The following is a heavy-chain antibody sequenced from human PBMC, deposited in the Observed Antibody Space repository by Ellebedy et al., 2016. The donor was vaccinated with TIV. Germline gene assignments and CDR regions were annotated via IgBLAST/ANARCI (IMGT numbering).Heavy chain of an antibody. J-gene: IGHJ4*02. D-gene: IGHD4-17*01. Sequence: MPSETLSLTCTVSGGSISSGGYYWSWIRQHPGKGLEWIGYIYYSGTTYYNPSLKSLVTISVDTSKNQFSLKLSSVTAADTAVYYCARTLYGIFDYWGQGTLVTVSS. CDR1: GGSISSGGYY. CDR2: IYYSGTT. CDR3: ARTLYGIFDY. V-gene: IGHV4-31*01.